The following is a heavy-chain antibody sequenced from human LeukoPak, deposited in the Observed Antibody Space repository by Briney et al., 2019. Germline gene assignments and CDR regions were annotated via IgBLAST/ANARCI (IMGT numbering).Heavy chain of an antibody. J-gene: IGHJ4*02. CDR3: AKGRDCTKGVCRNFDY. V-gene: IGHV3-23*01. CDR2: ISGNSAYT. CDR1: ELTFSNYA. Sequence: GGSLGLSCAASELTFSNYAMSWVRQAPGKGLEWVSIISGNSAYTHYADSVKGRFTISRDNSKNTLYLQMNSLRAEDTAVYYCAKGRDCTKGVCRNFDYWGQGALVTVSS. D-gene: IGHD2-8*01.